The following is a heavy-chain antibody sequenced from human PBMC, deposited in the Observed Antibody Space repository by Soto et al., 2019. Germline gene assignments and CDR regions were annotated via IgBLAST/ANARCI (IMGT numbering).Heavy chain of an antibody. CDR1: GFTFSSYE. CDR3: AREGASGYSYGHDAFDI. V-gene: IGHV3-48*03. D-gene: IGHD5-18*01. J-gene: IGHJ3*02. CDR2: ISSSCSTI. Sequence: GGSLRLSCAASGFTFSSYEMNWVRLAPGKGLEWVSYISSSCSTIYYADSVKGRFTISRDNAKNSLYLQMNSLRAEDTAVYYCAREGASGYSYGHDAFDIWGQGTMVTVSS.